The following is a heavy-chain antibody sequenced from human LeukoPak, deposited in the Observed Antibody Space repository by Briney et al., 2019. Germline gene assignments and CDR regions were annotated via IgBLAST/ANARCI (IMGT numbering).Heavy chain of an antibody. Sequence: SETLSLTCAVYGGSFSGYYWSWIRQPPGKGLEWIGYIYYSGSTNYNPSLKSRVTISVDTSKNQFSLKLSSVTAADTAVYYCARVNPAMGGWFDPWGQGTLVTVSS. D-gene: IGHD5-18*01. CDR3: ARVNPAMGGWFDP. J-gene: IGHJ5*02. V-gene: IGHV4-59*01. CDR2: IYYSGST. CDR1: GGSFSGYY.